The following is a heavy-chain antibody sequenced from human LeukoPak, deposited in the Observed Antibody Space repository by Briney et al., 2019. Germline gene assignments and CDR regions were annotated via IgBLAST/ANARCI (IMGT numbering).Heavy chain of an antibody. J-gene: IGHJ4*02. CDR1: GFTFSSYS. CDR2: ISSSSSTI. CDR3: ARVEGGPRPKPPDY. V-gene: IGHV3-48*02. Sequence: PGGSLRLSCAASGFTFSSYSMNWVRQAPGKGLEWVSYISSSSSTIYYADSVKGRFTISRDNAKNSLYLQMNSLRDEDTAVYYCARVEGGPRPKPPDYWGQGTLVTVSS. D-gene: IGHD3-16*01.